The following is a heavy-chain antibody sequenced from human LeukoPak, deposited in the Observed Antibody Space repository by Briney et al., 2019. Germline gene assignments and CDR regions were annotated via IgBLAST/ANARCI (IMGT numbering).Heavy chain of an antibody. V-gene: IGHV4-59*01. Sequence: PSETLSLTCTVSDDSISKNYWTWVRQAPGKGLEWIGYISYNGIPNSMFDSDETNYKTSLKSRVTISGDKSRNQFSLRLSAVTAADTAVYYCARGSLVRAPYYYFYMDVWGKGTTVIVSS. J-gene: IGHJ6*03. CDR3: ARGSLVRAPYYYFYMDV. CDR1: DDSISKNY. CDR2: ISYNGIPNSMFDSDET. D-gene: IGHD4-23*01.